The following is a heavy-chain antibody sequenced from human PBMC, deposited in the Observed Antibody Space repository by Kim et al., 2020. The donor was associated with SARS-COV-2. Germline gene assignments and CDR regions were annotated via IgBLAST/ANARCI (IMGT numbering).Heavy chain of an antibody. CDR3: ARHRPFPRFDP. J-gene: IGHJ5*02. CDR2: ICYSGST. Sequence: SETLSLTCTVSGGSISSSSFYWGWIRQPPGKGLEWIGSICYSGSTYYNPSLKSRVTISVDTSKNQFSLKLSSVTAADTAVYYCARHRPFPRFDPWGQGTLVTVSS. V-gene: IGHV4-39*01. D-gene: IGHD6-6*01. CDR1: GGSISSSSFY.